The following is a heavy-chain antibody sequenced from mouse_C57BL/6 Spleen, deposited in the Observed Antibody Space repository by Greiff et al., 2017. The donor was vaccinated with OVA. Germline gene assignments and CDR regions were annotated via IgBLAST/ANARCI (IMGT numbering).Heavy chain of an antibody. CDR1: GYTFTSYW. CDR3: ARGITTVVAHYAMDY. Sequence: QVQLKQSGAELVKPGASVKLSCKASGYTFTSYWMHWVKQRPGRGLEWIGRIDPNSGGTKYNEKFKSKATLTVDKPSSTAYMQLSSLTSEDSAVYYCARGITTVVAHYAMDYWGQGTSVTVSS. CDR2: IDPNSGGT. V-gene: IGHV1-72*01. J-gene: IGHJ4*01. D-gene: IGHD1-1*01.